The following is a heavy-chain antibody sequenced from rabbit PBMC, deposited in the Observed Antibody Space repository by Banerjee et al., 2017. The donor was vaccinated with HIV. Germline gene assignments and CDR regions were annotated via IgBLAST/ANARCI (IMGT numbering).Heavy chain of an antibody. D-gene: IGHD1-1*01. Sequence: QSLEESGGDLVKPGASLTLTCTASGFDFSSYYMCWVRQAPGKGLEWIGYINTGSSGSTGYASWAKGRFTISKASSTTVTLQMTSLTAADTATYFCARGDVASSSGYYMDLWGQGTLVTVS. CDR3: ARGDVASSSGYYMDL. J-gene: IGHJ6*01. CDR1: GFDFSSYY. CDR2: INTGSSGST. V-gene: IGHV1S40*01.